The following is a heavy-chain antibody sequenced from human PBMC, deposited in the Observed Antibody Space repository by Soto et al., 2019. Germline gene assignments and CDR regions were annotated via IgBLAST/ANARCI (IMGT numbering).Heavy chain of an antibody. V-gene: IGHV3-23*01. CDR3: AKDLLDYSNYVSIYYFDY. CDR2: ISGSGGST. Sequence: GGSLRLSCAASGFTFSSYAMSWVRQAPGKGLEWVSAISGSGGSTYYADSVKGRFTISRDNSKNTLYLQMNSLRAEDTAVYYCAKDLLDYSNYVSIYYFDYWGQGTLVTVSS. J-gene: IGHJ4*02. CDR1: GFTFSSYA. D-gene: IGHD4-4*01.